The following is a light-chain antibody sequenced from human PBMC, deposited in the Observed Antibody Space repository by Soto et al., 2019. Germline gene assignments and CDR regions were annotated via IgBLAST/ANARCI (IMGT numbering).Light chain of an antibody. CDR3: QQTSSTPPWT. J-gene: IGKJ1*01. Sequence: DIQMTQSPSSLSASVGDRVSITCRASQSIASNYLNWYQQKPGKAPNLLIYAASILQSGVPSRFSGSGYGTDFTLTISSLQPEDFAIYYCQQTSSTPPWTFGRGTKVEL. CDR1: QSIASNY. V-gene: IGKV1-39*01. CDR2: AAS.